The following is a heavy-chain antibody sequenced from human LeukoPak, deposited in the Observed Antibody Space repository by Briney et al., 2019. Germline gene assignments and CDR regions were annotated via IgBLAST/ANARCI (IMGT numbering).Heavy chain of an antibody. Sequence: SETLSLTCSVSGVXISSSSYYWGWIRQPPGKGLEWVGTIYDSGSTYYNPSLKSRVTISVDRSKNQFSLKLSSVTAADTAVYYCARHGEMAASYFDYWGQGTLVTVSS. J-gene: IGHJ4*02. V-gene: IGHV4-39*01. CDR3: ARHGEMAASYFDY. CDR1: GVXISSSSYY. D-gene: IGHD5-24*01. CDR2: IYDSGST.